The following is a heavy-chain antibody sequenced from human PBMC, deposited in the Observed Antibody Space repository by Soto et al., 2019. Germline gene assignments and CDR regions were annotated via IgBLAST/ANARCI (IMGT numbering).Heavy chain of an antibody. Sequence: QLNLQRSGSGLVKPSQTLSLTCAVSGGSISSGGYTWSWIRQPPVKGLEWIGYIYHSGSTYYNPSLKSRVTISVDRSKNQFALKLSSVTAADTAVYYCARVPGPWGQGTLVTVSS. CDR1: GGSISSGGYT. CDR3: ARVPGP. CDR2: IYHSGST. D-gene: IGHD7-27*01. V-gene: IGHV4-30-2*01. J-gene: IGHJ5*02.